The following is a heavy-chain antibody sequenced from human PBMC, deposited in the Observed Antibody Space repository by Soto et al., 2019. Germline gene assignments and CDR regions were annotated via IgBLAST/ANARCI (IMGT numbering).Heavy chain of an antibody. Sequence: HPGGSLRLSCAASGFTVSGNYMSWVRQAPGKGLERVSIIYSGGSTYYADSVKGRFTISRDSSKNTLYLQMNSLRAEDTAMYYCARGPFEYYGMDVWGQGTTVTVSS. CDR3: ARGPFEYYGMDV. V-gene: IGHV3-53*01. CDR2: IYSGGST. CDR1: GFTVSGNY. J-gene: IGHJ6*02.